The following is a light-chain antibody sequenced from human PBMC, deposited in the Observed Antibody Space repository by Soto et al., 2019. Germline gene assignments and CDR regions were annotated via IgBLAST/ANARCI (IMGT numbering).Light chain of an antibody. J-gene: IGKJ5*01. CDR2: GAS. CDR1: QSVSSN. CDR3: QQYNKWPPIT. V-gene: IGKV3-15*01. Sequence: EIVMTQSPATLSVSPGERATLSCRVSQSVSSNLAWYQQKPGQAPRLLIYGASTRATGIPARFSGSGSGTEFTLTISSLQSEDFTVYYCQQYNKWPPITFGQGTRLEIK.